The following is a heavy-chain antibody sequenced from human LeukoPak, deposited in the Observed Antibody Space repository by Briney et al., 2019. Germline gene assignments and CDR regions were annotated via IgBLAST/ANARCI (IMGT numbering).Heavy chain of an antibody. D-gene: IGHD3-16*01. J-gene: IGHJ4*02. CDR3: VKEGVEYSYSYGDY. CDR1: GFTFSTYW. V-gene: IGHV3-30*18. CDR2: ISYDGGDK. Sequence: GGSLRLSCAASGFTFSTYWMSWVRQAPGKGLEWVALISYDGGDKYYAESMKGRITISRDNAENTLYLQMNNLRPDDTAFYFCVKEGVEYSYSYGDYWGQGTLVTVSS.